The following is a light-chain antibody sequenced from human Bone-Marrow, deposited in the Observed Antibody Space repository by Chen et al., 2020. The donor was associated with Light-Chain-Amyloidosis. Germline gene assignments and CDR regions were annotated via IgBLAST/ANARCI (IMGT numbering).Light chain of an antibody. CDR1: NIGSTS. CDR3: QVWDRSSDRPV. Sequence: SYVLTQPSSVSVAPGQTATIACGGNNIGSTSVHWYQQTPGQAPLLVVYDDRDRPSGIPGRLSGSNSGKTATLTISRVEAGDEADYYCQVWDRSSDRPVFGGGTKLTVL. J-gene: IGLJ3*02. CDR2: DDR. V-gene: IGLV3-21*02.